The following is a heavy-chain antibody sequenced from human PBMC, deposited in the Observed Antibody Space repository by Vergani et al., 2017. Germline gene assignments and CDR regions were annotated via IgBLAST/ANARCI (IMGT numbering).Heavy chain of an antibody. CDR2: IIPIFGTA. CDR3: PRAESSSVGVFSY. D-gene: IGHD6-6*01. J-gene: IGHJ4*02. V-gene: IGHV1-69*01. Sequence: QVQLVQSGAEVKKPGASVKVSCKASGYTFTGYYMHWVRQAPGQGLEWMGWIIPIFGTANYAQKFQGRVTITADESTSTAYMELSSLRSEDTAVYYCPRAESSSVGVFSYWGQGTLVTVSS. CDR1: GYTFTGYY.